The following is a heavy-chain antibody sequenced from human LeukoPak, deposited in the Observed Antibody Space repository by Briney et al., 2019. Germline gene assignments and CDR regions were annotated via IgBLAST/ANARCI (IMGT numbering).Heavy chain of an antibody. CDR1: GFTFSSYS. J-gene: IGHJ4*02. CDR2: ISSSSSYI. Sequence: PGGSLRLSCAASGFTFSSYSMNWVRQAPGKGLEWVSSISSSSSYIYYADSVKGRFTISRDNSKNTLYLQMNSLGAEDTAVYYCARDRVEIVVAGTVDCWGQGTLVTVSS. V-gene: IGHV3-21*01. CDR3: ARDRVEIVVAGTVDC. D-gene: IGHD6-19*01.